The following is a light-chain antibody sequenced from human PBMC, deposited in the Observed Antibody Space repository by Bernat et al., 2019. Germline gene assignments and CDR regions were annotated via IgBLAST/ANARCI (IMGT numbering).Light chain of an antibody. CDR1: SSDVGGYNY. J-gene: IGLJ1*01. CDR3: RSYAGSNNYV. Sequence: QSALTQPPSASGSPGQSVTISCTGTSSDVGGYNYVSWYQHHPGKAPKLMIYDVSKRPSGVPDRFSGSKSGNTASLTVSGLQAEDEADYYCRSYAGSNNYVYGTGTMVTVL. CDR2: DVS. V-gene: IGLV2-8*01.